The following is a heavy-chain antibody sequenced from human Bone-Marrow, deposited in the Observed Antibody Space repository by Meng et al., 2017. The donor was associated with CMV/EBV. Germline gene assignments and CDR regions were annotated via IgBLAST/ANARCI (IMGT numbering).Heavy chain of an antibody. D-gene: IGHD3-3*01. CDR2: ISSSSSYI. CDR1: GFTFSSYS. CDR3: ARGVGTRITIFGVVLNYGMDV. J-gene: IGHJ6*01. V-gene: IGHV3-21*01. Sequence: GESLKISCAASGFTFSSYSMNWVRQAPGKGLEWASSISSSSSYIYYADSVKGRFTISRDNAKNSLYLQMNSLRAEDTAVYYCARGVGTRITIFGVVLNYGMDVWGPGNTVNVAS.